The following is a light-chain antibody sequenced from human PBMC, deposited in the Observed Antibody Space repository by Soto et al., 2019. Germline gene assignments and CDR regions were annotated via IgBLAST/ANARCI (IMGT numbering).Light chain of an antibody. J-gene: IGLJ3*02. Sequence: QSALTQPASVSGSPGQSITISCTGTSSDVGAYSYVSWYQQHPGKVPKLMIYEVSNRPSGVSNRFSGSKSGNTASLTVSGLQAEDEADYYCSSYTSSTTLVFGGGTKVTVL. CDR3: SSYTSSTTLV. V-gene: IGLV2-14*01. CDR1: SSDVGAYSY. CDR2: EVS.